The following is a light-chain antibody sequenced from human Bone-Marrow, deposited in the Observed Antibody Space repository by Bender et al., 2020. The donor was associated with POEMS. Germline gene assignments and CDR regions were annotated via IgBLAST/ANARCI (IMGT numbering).Light chain of an antibody. V-gene: IGLV1-44*01. CDR2: SND. Sequence: QSVLIQPPSASGTPGQRVTISCSGSSSNVGDNTVNWYQQLPGTAPKLLIYSNDQRPSGVPDRFSGSKSGTSASLAISGLQSEDEADYYCAAWDDSLNGPVFGGGTKLTVL. J-gene: IGLJ3*02. CDR1: SSNVGDNT. CDR3: AAWDDSLNGPV.